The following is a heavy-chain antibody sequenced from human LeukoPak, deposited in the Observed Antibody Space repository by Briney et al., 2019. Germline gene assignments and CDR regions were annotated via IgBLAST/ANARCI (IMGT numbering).Heavy chain of an antibody. CDR2: IYTSGST. J-gene: IGHJ4*02. D-gene: IGHD3-22*01. CDR3: ARARYYDSSGYYYPLDFDY. Sequence: SETLSLTCGVSGGSISSYYWSWIRQPAGKGLEWIGRIYTSGSTNYNPSLKSRVTMSVDTSKNQFSLKLSSVTAADTAVYYCARARYYDSSGYYYPLDFDYWGQGTLVTVSS. CDR1: GGSISSYY. V-gene: IGHV4-4*07.